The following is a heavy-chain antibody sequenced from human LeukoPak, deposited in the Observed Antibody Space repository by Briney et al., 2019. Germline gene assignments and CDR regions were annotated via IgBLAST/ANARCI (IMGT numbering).Heavy chain of an antibody. V-gene: IGHV4-59*01. J-gene: IGHJ4*02. D-gene: IGHD4-23*01. Sequence: SETLSLTCTVSGGSISSYYWSWIRQPPGKGLEWIGYIYYSGSTNYNPSLRSRVTISVDTSKNQFSLKLSSVTAADTAVYYCARLLEDYGGKIDYWGQGTLVTVSS. CDR1: GGSISSYY. CDR3: ARLLEDYGGKIDY. CDR2: IYYSGST.